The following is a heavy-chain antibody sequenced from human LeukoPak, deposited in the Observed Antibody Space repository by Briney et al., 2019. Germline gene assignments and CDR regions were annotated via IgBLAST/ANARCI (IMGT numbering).Heavy chain of an antibody. CDR3: ARVGGYDFWSGSPTYYFDY. V-gene: IGHV1-8*01. D-gene: IGHD3-3*01. CDR1: GYTFTSYD. Sequence: ASVKVSCKASGYTFTSYDINWVRQATGQGLEWMGWMNPNRGNTGYAQKFQGRVTMTRNTSISTAYMALSSLRSEDTAVYYCARVGGYDFWSGSPTYYFDYWGQGTLATVSS. CDR2: MNPNRGNT. J-gene: IGHJ4*02.